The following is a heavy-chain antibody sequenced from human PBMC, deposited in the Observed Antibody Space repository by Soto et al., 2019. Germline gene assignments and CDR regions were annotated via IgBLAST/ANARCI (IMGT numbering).Heavy chain of an antibody. CDR2: ISDSGATT. D-gene: IGHD6-19*01. CDR1: GFPFGENA. V-gene: IGHV3-23*01. Sequence: GSLRLSCAASGFPFGENAMSWVRQAPGKGLEWVSGISDSGATTYYADSVRGRFTISRDNSKNTLYLQMKSLRAEDSASYYCAKEDTSSGSLDYWGQGALV. CDR3: AKEDTSSGSLDY. J-gene: IGHJ4*02.